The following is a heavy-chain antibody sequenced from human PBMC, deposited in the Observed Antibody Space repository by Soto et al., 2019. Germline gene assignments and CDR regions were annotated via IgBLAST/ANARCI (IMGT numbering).Heavy chain of an antibody. D-gene: IGHD3-3*01. CDR1: GGSISSGGYY. J-gene: IGHJ3*02. CDR2: IYYSGST. Sequence: QVQLQESGPGLVKPSQTLSLTCTVSGGSISSGGYYWSWIRQHPGKGLEWIGYIYYSGSTYYNPSLKSRVTISVDTSKKQFSLKLSSVTAADTAVYYCAMERITIFGVGPDDAFDIWGQGTMVTVSS. V-gene: IGHV4-31*03. CDR3: AMERITIFGVGPDDAFDI.